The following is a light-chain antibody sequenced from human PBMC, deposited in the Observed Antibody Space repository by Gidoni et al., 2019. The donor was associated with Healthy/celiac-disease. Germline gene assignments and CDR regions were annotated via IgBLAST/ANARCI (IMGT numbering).Light chain of an antibody. CDR2: GAS. V-gene: IGKV3-15*01. Sequence: EIVMTQSPATLSVSPGESATLSCRASQSVSSNLAWYQQKPGQAPRLLIYGASTRATGIPARFSGSGSGTELTLTISSLQSEDFAVYYCQQYNNWPPLVTFGGGTKVEIK. CDR1: QSVSSN. CDR3: QQYNNWPPLVT. J-gene: IGKJ4*01.